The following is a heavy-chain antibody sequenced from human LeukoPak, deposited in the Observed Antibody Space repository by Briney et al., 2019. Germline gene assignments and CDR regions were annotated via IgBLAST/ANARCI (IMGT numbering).Heavy chain of an antibody. CDR1: GFTFDDYT. J-gene: IGHJ4*02. CDR2: ISWDGGST. Sequence: GGSLRPSCAASGFTFDDYTMHWVRQAPGKGLEWVSLISWDGGSTYYADSVKGRFTISRDNSKNTLYLQMNSLRAEDTAVYYCAKGSSPFDYWGQGTLVTVSS. CDR3: AKGSSPFDY. V-gene: IGHV3-43*01. D-gene: IGHD6-13*01.